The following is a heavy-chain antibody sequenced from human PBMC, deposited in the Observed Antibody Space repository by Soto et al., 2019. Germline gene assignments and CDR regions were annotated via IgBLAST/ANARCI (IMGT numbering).Heavy chain of an antibody. Sequence: GGSLRLSCAASGFTFSSYWMSWVRQAPGKGLEWVANIKQDGSEKYYVDSVKGRFTISRDNAKNSLYLQMNSLRAEDTAVYYCARDDSNWGSRLKWWYFDLWGRGTLVTVSS. D-gene: IGHD7-27*01. V-gene: IGHV3-7*03. CDR2: IKQDGSEK. CDR3: ARDDSNWGSRLKWWYFDL. CDR1: GFTFSSYW. J-gene: IGHJ2*01.